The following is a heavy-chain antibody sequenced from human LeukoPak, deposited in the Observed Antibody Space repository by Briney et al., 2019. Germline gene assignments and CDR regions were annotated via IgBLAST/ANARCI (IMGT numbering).Heavy chain of an antibody. CDR2: IGGYNGDT. J-gene: IGHJ4*02. V-gene: IGHV1-18*01. CDR3: ARDISGGEDY. CDR1: XXXXXXYS. D-gene: IGHD3-16*01. Sequence: ASVXXSXXXXXXXXXXYSITWFRQAPGQGLEWMGWIGGYNGDTLYPQKFQGRVTVTTDTSSSTAYMELRSLRSDDTAVYYCARDISGGEDYWGQGTLVTVSS.